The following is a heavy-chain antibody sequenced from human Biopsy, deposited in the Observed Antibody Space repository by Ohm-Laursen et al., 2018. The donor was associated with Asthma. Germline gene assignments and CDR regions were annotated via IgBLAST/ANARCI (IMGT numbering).Heavy chain of an antibody. V-gene: IGHV4-30-2*06. CDR3: ARGWNCGGDCYSLDS. CDR1: GDSIYSGDYS. CDR2: IYRNGNT. Sequence: TLSLTCAVSGDSIYSGDYSWTWIRQSPGVGLEWIGYIYRNGNTYYNPILKNRVTISIDRSKNQFSLRLRSVTAADTAVYYCARGWNCGGDCYSLDSWGQGTLVTVSS. J-gene: IGHJ4*02. D-gene: IGHD2-21*02.